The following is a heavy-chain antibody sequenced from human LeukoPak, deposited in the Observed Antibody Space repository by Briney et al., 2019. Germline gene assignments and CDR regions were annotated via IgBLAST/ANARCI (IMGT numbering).Heavy chain of an antibody. V-gene: IGHV4-34*01. J-gene: IGHJ4*02. CDR2: INHSGST. CDR3: ATDRYYGSGSYYKSDF. D-gene: IGHD3-10*01. CDR1: GASFSGYY. Sequence: SETLSLTCAVSGASFSGYYWSWIRQPPGKGLEWIGEINHSGSTNYNSSLKSRVSIPVDRSKKQFSLRLNSVTAADTAVYYCATDRYYGSGSYYKSDFWGQGILVTVSS.